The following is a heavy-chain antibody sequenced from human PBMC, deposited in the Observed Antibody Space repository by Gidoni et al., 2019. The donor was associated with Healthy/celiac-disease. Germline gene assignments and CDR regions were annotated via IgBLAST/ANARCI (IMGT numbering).Heavy chain of an antibody. D-gene: IGHD3-22*01. Sequence: EVQLVESGGGLVKPGGSLRLSCAASGFTFSSYSMNWVRQAPGKGLEWVSSISSSSSYIYYADSVKGRFTISRDNAKNSLYLQMNSLRAEDTAVYYCASGSGYYYDSSGYADYWGQGTLVTVSS. CDR3: ASGSGYYYDSSGYADY. CDR2: ISSSSSYI. CDR1: GFTFSSYS. J-gene: IGHJ4*02. V-gene: IGHV3-21*01.